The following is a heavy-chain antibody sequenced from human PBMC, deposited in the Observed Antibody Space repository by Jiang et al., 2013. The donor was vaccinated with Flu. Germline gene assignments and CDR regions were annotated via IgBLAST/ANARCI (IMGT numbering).Heavy chain of an antibody. CDR2: IIPIFGTA. V-gene: IGHV1-69*01. Sequence: GQGLEWMGGIIPIFGTANYAQKFQGRVTITADESTSTAYMELSSLRSEDTAVYYCARDRGYCSSTSCLGWVNWFDPSGPGNPGHRLL. CDR3: ARDRGYCSSTSCLGWVNWFDP. J-gene: IGHJ5*02. D-gene: IGHD2-2*01.